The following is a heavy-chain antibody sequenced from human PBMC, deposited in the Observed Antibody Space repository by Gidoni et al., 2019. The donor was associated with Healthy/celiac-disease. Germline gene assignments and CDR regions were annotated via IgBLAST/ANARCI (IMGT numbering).Heavy chain of an antibody. D-gene: IGHD2-8*02. V-gene: IGHV3-49*03. CDR3: TRLSWYGRWGWFDP. Sequence: EVQLVASGGGLVQPGRALRLSCTASGFTFGDYAMSWFRQAPGKGMEWVGFIRSKAYGGTTEYAASVKGRFTISRDDSKSIAYLQMNSLKTEDTAVYYCTRLSWYGRWGWFDPWGQGTLVTVSS. CDR1: GFTFGDYA. J-gene: IGHJ5*02. CDR2: IRSKAYGGTT.